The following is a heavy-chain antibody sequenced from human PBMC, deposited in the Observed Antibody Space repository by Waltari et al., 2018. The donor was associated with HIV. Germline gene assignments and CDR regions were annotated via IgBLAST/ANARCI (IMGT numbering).Heavy chain of an antibody. CDR1: GYTFTDYY. Sequence: QVQLVQSGAEVRKPGASVKVSCKTSGYTFTDYYIHWVRQAPGQGPEWMGCICPNTGDTHFAEKFQGRVTLTRDTSIRTAYVEVSNLRSDDTAVYYCARQMTFYDALDIWGQGTMVSVSS. J-gene: IGHJ3*02. CDR3: ARQMTFYDALDI. V-gene: IGHV1-2*02. CDR2: ICPNTGDT.